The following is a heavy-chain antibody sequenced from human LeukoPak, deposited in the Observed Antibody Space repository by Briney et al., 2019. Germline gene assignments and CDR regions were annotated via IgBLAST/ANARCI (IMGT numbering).Heavy chain of an antibody. V-gene: IGHV1-2*06. CDR3: ARGSYSGYDIDY. CDR2: IIPNSGGS. J-gene: IGHJ4*02. Sequence: GASVKVSCKASGYTFTDYYMHWVRQAPGQGLEWMGRIIPNSGGSNFAQNFQGRVTMTRDTSISTAYMELSRLRSDDTAAYYCARGSYSGYDIDYWGQGTLVTVSS. D-gene: IGHD5-12*01. CDR1: GYTFTDYY.